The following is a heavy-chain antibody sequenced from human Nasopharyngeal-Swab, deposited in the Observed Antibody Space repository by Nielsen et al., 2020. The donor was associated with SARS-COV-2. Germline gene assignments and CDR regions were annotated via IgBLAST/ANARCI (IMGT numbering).Heavy chain of an antibody. D-gene: IGHD4-17*01. Sequence: ASVKVSCKASGYTFTGYYMHWVRQAPGQGLEWMGWINPNSGGTNYAQKFQGWVTMTRDTSISTAYMELSRLRSDDTAVYYCARGTTVITHPGSLWYFDLWGRGTLVTVSS. CDR1: GYTFTGYY. V-gene: IGHV1-2*04. CDR2: INPNSGGT. CDR3: ARGTTVITHPGSLWYFDL. J-gene: IGHJ2*01.